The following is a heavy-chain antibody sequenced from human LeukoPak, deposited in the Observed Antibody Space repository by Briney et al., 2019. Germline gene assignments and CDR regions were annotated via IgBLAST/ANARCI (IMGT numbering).Heavy chain of an antibody. CDR1: GFSLRTTGVC. V-gene: IGHV2-5*02. J-gene: IGHJ4*02. Sequence: SALTLFYPTPTFTLTCTFSGFSLRTTGVCLGWIRQPPAKALEWLSLIYWDDDKRYSPSLKSKLSITKDTNKNQVVLTMTSMDPVDTATYYCAHSTSDYSTYYFDYWGQGTLVTVSS. CDR3: AHSTSDYSTYYFDY. CDR2: IYWDDDK. D-gene: IGHD3-9*01.